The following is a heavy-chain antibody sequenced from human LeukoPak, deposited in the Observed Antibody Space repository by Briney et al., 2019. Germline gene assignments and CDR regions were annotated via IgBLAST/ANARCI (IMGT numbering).Heavy chain of an antibody. CDR3: ARGNDYGDYVGGYYFDY. J-gene: IGHJ4*02. D-gene: IGHD4-17*01. CDR2: INPSGGST. Sequence: ASVKVSCKASGYTFTGYYMHWVRQAPGQGLEWMGIINPSGGSTSYAQKFQGRVTMTRDTSTSTVYMELSSLRSEDTAVYYCARGNDYGDYVGGYYFDYWGQGTLVTVSS. V-gene: IGHV1-46*01. CDR1: GYTFTGYY.